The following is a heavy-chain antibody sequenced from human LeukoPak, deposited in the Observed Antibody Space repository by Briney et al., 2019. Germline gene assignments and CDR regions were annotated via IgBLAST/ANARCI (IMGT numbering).Heavy chain of an antibody. V-gene: IGHV4-59*01. CDR1: AGSFPNY. CDR3: ATVGVVVPTSMNYYYMHI. D-gene: IGHD2-21*01. Sequence: SETLSLTCTMSAGSFPNYWSWGRQPPGKGLEWIAYIYDSGNTIYNASLESRVTASIDRSRKQISLQMSFVTAADTAVYYRATVGVVVPTSMNYYYMHIWGKGTTVTVSS. CDR2: IYDSGNT. J-gene: IGHJ6*03.